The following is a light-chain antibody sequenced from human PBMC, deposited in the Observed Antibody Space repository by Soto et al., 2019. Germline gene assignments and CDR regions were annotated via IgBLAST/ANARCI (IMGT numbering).Light chain of an antibody. Sequence: DIQMTQSPSTLSASVGDRVTITCRASQSISSWLTWYQQKAGQAPKLLIYKASIVESGDPSRFNGSGSGTELTLTISSLQPDDSATYYFQQYSYFATFGQGTRVEVK. CDR2: KAS. V-gene: IGKV1-5*03. J-gene: IGKJ1*01. CDR1: QSISSW. CDR3: QQYSYFAT.